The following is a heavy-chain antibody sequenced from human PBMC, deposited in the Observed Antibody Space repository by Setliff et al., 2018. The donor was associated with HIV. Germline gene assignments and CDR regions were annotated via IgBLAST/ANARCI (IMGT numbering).Heavy chain of an antibody. CDR3: ARAVMGDYYYYMDV. CDR2: IYHDGSA. Sequence: SETLSLTCAVSGGSFGSRNWWSWVRQPPGKGLEWIGEIYHDGSANYNTSLRSRVTTSVDKSKNQFSLKLSFVTAADTAVYYCARAVMGDYYYYMDVWGKGTTVTVSS. CDR1: GGSFGSRNW. D-gene: IGHD3-16*01. J-gene: IGHJ6*03. V-gene: IGHV4-4*02.